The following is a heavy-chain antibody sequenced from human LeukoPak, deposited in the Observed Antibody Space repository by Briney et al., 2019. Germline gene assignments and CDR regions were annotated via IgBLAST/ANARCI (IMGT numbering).Heavy chain of an antibody. CDR2: INPSGGST. V-gene: IGHV1-46*01. CDR1: GYTFTSYY. CDR3: ARCSMERRFLGWNWFDP. Sequence: ASVKVSCKASGYTFTSYYMHWVRHAPGQGLEWMGIINPSGGSTSYAQKFQGRVTMTRDTSTSTVYMELSSLRSEDRAVYYCARCSMERRFLGWNWFDPWGQGTLVTVSS. J-gene: IGHJ5*02. D-gene: IGHD3-3*01.